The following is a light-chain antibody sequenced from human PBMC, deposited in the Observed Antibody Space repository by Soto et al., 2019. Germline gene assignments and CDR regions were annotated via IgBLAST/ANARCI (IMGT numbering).Light chain of an antibody. V-gene: IGKV2-28*01. J-gene: IGKJ4*01. Sequence: ESVLTQSPLSLPVTLAELASISCRSSQNLLHSNGYNYLNWYLQKPGQSPQLLIYLGSNRASGVPDRFSGSGSGTDFTLTINRVEAEDVGLYFCAQGLATPFTFGGGTKGDIK. CDR2: LGS. CDR1: QNLLHSNGYNY. CDR3: AQGLATPFT.